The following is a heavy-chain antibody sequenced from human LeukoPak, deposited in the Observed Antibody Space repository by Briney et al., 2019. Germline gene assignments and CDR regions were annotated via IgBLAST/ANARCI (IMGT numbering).Heavy chain of an antibody. V-gene: IGHV4-39*07. CDR3: ARDPNSRDLKNDS. CDR2: IFYSGST. CDR1: GGSISTSNYY. J-gene: IGHJ4*02. D-gene: IGHD3/OR15-3a*01. Sequence: SETLSLTCTVSGGSISTSNYYWGWIRQPPGKGLEWIGNIFYSGSTYYNPSLKSRVTISIDTSKNQFSLKLSSVTAADTAVYFCARDPNSRDLKNDSWGQGTLVTVSS.